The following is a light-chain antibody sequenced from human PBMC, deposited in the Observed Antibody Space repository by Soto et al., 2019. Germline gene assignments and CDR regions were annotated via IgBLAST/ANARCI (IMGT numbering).Light chain of an antibody. V-gene: IGLV2-14*01. CDR1: SSDVGGYDF. CDR3: SSYTSDWGV. Sequence: QSALTQTASVSGSPGQSITITCTGTSSDVGGYDFVSWYQHHPGKAPKLIIYEVRTRPSGVSDRFSGSKSGNTASLTISGLQADDEADYYCSSYTSDWGVFGTGTKLTVL. J-gene: IGLJ1*01. CDR2: EVR.